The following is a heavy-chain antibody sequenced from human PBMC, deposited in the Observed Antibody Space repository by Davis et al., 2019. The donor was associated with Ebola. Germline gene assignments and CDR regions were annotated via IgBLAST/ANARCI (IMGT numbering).Heavy chain of an antibody. D-gene: IGHD6-13*01. CDR2: LSATGSHS. CDR3: AKQGSWNYWD. V-gene: IGHV3-23*01. CDR1: GFTFSTYA. Sequence: GESLKISCAASGFTFSTYAMSWVRQAPGKGLEWVSTLSATGSHSYYADSVRGRFTISRDNSKSTLYLQMSSLRDEYTAVYDCAKQGSWNYWDWGQGTLLTVSS. J-gene: IGHJ4*02.